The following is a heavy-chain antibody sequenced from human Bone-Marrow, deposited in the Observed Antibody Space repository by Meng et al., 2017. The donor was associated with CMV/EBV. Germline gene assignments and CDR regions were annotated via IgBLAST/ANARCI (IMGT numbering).Heavy chain of an antibody. V-gene: IGHV1-2*02. J-gene: IGHJ6*02. CDR1: RYTFTGYY. D-gene: IGHD6-13*01. CDR3: ARRAAAPPYYGMDV. Sequence: ASVKVSCKASRYTFTGYYIHWVRQAPGQGLEWMGWINANRGGTSYAQKFQGRVTMTRDTSISTAYMELRSLRSDDTAVYYCARRAAAPPYYGMDVWGQGTTVTVSS. CDR2: INANRGGT.